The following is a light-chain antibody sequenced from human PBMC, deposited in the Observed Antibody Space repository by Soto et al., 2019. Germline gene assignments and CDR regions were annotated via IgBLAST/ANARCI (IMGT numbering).Light chain of an antibody. CDR1: QTISEW. J-gene: IGKJ4*01. CDR3: QHYDTYPLT. Sequence: TQMTQSPSTLSASVGDRVTITCRAGQTISEWLAWYQQKPGKAPRLLIYKASSLQTGVPSRFSGSGSGTEFKLTISGLQPDDFATYYCQHYDTYPLTFGGGTKVDIK. CDR2: KAS. V-gene: IGKV1-5*03.